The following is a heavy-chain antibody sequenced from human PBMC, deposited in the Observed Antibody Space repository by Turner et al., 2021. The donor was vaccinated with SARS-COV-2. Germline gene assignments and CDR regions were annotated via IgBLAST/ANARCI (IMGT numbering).Heavy chain of an antibody. Sequence: QSQPVGSGGGGLHPGWAVPLSCVASGFTFSSYSMHWVRQAPGKGLEWVAVMSHDGTVTYYADSVKGRFTISRDNSKNTLYLQMNSLRTEDTAMYYCARESGYKGYFDYWGQGTLVTVSS. CDR2: MSHDGTVT. CDR1: GFTFSSYS. V-gene: IGHV3-30*04. CDR3: ARESGYKGYFDY. J-gene: IGHJ4*02. D-gene: IGHD5-18*01.